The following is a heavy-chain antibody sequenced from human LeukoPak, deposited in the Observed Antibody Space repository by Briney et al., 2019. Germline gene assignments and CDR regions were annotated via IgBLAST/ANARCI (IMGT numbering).Heavy chain of an antibody. J-gene: IGHJ5*02. D-gene: IGHD2-15*01. CDR2: INHSGST. V-gene: IGHV4-39*07. CDR3: ARLYCSGGSCYSSPP. Sequence: PSETLSLTCTVSGGSISGSSYYWSWIRQPPGKGLEWIGEINHSGSTNYNPSLKSRVTISVDTSKNQFSLKLSSVTAADTAVYYCARLYCSGGSCYSSPPWGQGTLVTVSS. CDR1: GGSISGSSYY.